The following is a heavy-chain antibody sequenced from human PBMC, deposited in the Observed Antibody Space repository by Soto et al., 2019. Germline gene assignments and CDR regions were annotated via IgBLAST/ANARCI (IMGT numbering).Heavy chain of an antibody. D-gene: IGHD3-10*01. CDR2: ISGSGGST. V-gene: IGHV3-23*01. CDR3: AKVLLEDGSGAYHGMDV. CDR1: GFTFSSYA. J-gene: IGHJ6*02. Sequence: PGGSLRLSCAASGFTFSSYAMSWVRQAPGKGLEWVSAISGSGGSTYYADSVKGRFTISRDNSKNTLYLQMNSLRAEDTAVYYCAKVLLEDGSGAYHGMDVWGQGTTVTVSS.